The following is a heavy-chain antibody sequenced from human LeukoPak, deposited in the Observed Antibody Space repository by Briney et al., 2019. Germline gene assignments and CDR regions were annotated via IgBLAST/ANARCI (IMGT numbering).Heavy chain of an antibody. CDR2: IYSSGST. V-gene: IGHV4-39*01. CDR1: GGSISSSNYY. D-gene: IGHD1-26*01. Sequence: SETLSLTCTVSGGSISSSNYYWGWIRQPPGKGLEWIGSIYSSGSTYYNPSLKSRVTISVDTSKNQFSLKLSSVTAADTAVYYCVSINLSGSYCILDYWGQGTLVTVSS. CDR3: VSINLSGSYCILDY. J-gene: IGHJ4*02.